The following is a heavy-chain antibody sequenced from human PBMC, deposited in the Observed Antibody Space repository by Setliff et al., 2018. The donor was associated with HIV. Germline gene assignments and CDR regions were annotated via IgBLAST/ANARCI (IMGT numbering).Heavy chain of an antibody. J-gene: IGHJ3*02. Sequence: GASVKVSCKASGGTFSTYVINWARQAPGQGLEWMGGIIPILGIVNYAQKFQGRVAITADKSTSTAYMELSSLRSEDTAVYYCARGWEYSGAFDIWGQGTMVTVSS. CDR2: IIPILGIV. CDR1: GGTFSTYV. CDR3: ARGWEYSGAFDI. D-gene: IGHD1-26*01. V-gene: IGHV1-69*10.